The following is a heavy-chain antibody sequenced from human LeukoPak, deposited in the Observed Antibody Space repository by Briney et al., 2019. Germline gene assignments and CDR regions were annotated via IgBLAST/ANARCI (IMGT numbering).Heavy chain of an antibody. CDR3: GRDTDTVTTILDY. V-gene: IGHV3-74*01. J-gene: IGHJ4*02. Sequence: GGSLRLSCAVSGFTFRTYWMHWVRQVPGEGLVWVSRINEDGSITNYADSVKGRFSISRDNAKNTLYLQMNSLRAEDTAVYYCGRDTDTVTTILDYWGQGTLVTVSS. CDR1: GFTFRTYW. D-gene: IGHD4-17*01. CDR2: INEDGSIT.